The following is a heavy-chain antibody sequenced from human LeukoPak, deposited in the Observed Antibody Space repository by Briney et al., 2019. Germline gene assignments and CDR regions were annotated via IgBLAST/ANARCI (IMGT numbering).Heavy chain of an antibody. V-gene: IGHV3-21*04. CDR2: ISSSSSYI. D-gene: IGHD2-15*01. Sequence: GGSLRLSWAASGLTFSSYSMNWVRQAPGKGLEWVSSISSSSSYIYYADSVKGRLNISRDNSKNTLYLQMNSLRAEDTAIYYCAKNGDRGAYCTGGTCYPYFYYYMDVWGKGTTVTI. CDR1: GLTFSSYS. J-gene: IGHJ6*03. CDR3: AKNGDRGAYCTGGTCYPYFYYYMDV.